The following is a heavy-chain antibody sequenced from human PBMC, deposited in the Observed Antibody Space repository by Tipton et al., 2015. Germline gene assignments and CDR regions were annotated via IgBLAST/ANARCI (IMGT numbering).Heavy chain of an antibody. CDR2: IYSSGSS. J-gene: IGHJ4*02. CDR3: GRDRLAVAGIDY. V-gene: IGHV4-4*07. D-gene: IGHD6-19*01. Sequence: LSLTCTVSGDSFRDYYWAWIRQPAGKGLEWIGHIYSSGSSKYNPSLKSRATMSIDTSKNQFSLKLTSVTAADTAIYYCGRDRLAVAGIDYWGQGTLVTVSS. CDR1: GDSFRDYY.